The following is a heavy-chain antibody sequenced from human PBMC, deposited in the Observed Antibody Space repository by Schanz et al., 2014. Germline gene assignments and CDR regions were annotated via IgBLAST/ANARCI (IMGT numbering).Heavy chain of an antibody. Sequence: EVQLVESGGGLIQPGGSLRLSCAVSGFTVNTNYMSWVRQAPGKGLEWISSMYINSGSTQYADSVSGRFIISRTSSKNALIIQMNSLTAEDTAVYFCARGGGRDGYNLAFDVWGQGTLVTVSS. V-gene: IGHV3-53*01. D-gene: IGHD5-12*01. J-gene: IGHJ3*01. CDR3: ARGGGRDGYNLAFDV. CDR2: MYINSGST. CDR1: GFTVNTNY.